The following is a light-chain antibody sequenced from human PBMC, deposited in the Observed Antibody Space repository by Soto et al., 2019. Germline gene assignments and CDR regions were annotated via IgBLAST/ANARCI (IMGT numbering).Light chain of an antibody. V-gene: IGLV1-40*01. CDR2: GNS. CDR3: QSFDSNLSNSVV. Sequence: QSVLTQPSSVSGAPGQGVTISCTGSSSNIGAGYDVHWYQRLPGTAPKLLIYGNSNRPSGVPDRFSGSKSGTSASLAITGLLAEDEADYYCQSFDSNLSNSVVFGGGTKVTVL. J-gene: IGLJ2*01. CDR1: SSNIGAGYD.